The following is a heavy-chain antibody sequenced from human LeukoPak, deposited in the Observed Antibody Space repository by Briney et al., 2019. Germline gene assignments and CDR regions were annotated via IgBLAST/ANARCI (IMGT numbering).Heavy chain of an antibody. Sequence: GGSLRLSCAASGFTFSSYDMNWVRQAPGKGLEWVSYITSGGSPIYYADSVRGRFTISRDDAKNSLHLQMNSLRAEDTAVYYCARRFDVWGRGTVVTVSS. CDR1: GFTFSSYD. J-gene: IGHJ3*01. CDR3: ARRFDV. CDR2: ITSGGSPI. V-gene: IGHV3-48*03.